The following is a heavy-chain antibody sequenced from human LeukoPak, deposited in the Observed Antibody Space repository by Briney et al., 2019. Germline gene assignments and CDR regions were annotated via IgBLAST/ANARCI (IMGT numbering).Heavy chain of an antibody. CDR3: ARDLNWRPDY. Sequence: ASVKVSCKAFGYTFTDHYFHWLRQAPGQGLEWIGWIHPDRGDTNYAQKSQGRVSLTRDTSISTAYMELSRLTSDDTAVYYCARDLNWRPDYWGQGTLVSVSS. CDR2: IHPDRGDT. V-gene: IGHV1-2*02. D-gene: IGHD1-20*01. J-gene: IGHJ4*02. CDR1: GYTFTDHY.